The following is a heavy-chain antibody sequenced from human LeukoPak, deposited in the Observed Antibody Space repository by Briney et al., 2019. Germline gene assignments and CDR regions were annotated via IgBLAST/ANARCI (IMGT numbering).Heavy chain of an antibody. CDR1: GGSISDTFYY. Sequence: SETLSLTCSVSGGSISDTFYYWGWIRQPPGKGLEFIGWTYYSGTSHYTPSLKSRVTISVDTSKNQFSLRLSSVTAADTAVYYCARLGYCSSTGCRYWYFDVWGRGTLVTVSS. CDR2: TYYSGTS. CDR3: ARLGYCSSTGCRYWYFDV. J-gene: IGHJ2*01. D-gene: IGHD2-2*03. V-gene: IGHV4-39*01.